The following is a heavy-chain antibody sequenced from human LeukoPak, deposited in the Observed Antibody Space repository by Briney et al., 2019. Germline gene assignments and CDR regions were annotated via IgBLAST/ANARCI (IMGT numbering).Heavy chain of an antibody. V-gene: IGHV3-7*04. CDR3: ARGGSYFFY. Sequence: GGSLRLSCTTSGFTFSDYAMSWVRQAPGKGLEWVANIKQDGSEKYYVDSVKGRFTISRDNAKNSLYLQMNSLRAEDTAVYYCARGGSYFFYWGQGTLVTVSS. D-gene: IGHD1-26*01. CDR2: IKQDGSEK. J-gene: IGHJ4*02. CDR1: GFTFSDYA.